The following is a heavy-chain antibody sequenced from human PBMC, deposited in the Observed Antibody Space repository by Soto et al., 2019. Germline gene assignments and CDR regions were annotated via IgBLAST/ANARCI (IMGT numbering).Heavy chain of an antibody. CDR2: MYYGGRT. D-gene: IGHD2-15*01. CDR3: ARGTPSPLIVRSSRGPWFDP. V-gene: IGHV4-59*08. CDR1: GGSISSYY. J-gene: IGHJ5*02. Sequence: PSETLSLTCTVSGGSISSYYWSWIRQPPGKGLGWIGYMYYGGRTNYNPSLKSRVTISVDTSKMQVSLKLSSVTAADTAVYFSARGTPSPLIVRSSRGPWFDPWGQGTLVTVSS.